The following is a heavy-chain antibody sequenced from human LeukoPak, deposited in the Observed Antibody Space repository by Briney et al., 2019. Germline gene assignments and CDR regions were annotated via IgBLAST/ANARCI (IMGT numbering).Heavy chain of an antibody. CDR2: ISGSGGST. CDR1: GFIFSTYA. D-gene: IGHD6-13*01. CDR3: ARVIRAAPGKGYFDY. Sequence: GGSLRLSCATSGFIFSTYALGWVRQAPGKGLEWASSISGSGGSTYHADSVKCRFTISRDSSKNTLYLQMNSLRAEDTAIYYCARVIRAAPGKGYFDYWGQGTLVTVSS. J-gene: IGHJ4*02. V-gene: IGHV3-23*01.